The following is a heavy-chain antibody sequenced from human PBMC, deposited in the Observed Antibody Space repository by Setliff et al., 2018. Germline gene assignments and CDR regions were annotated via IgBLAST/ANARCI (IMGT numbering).Heavy chain of an antibody. CDR1: GGSISSHY. J-gene: IGHJ5*02. CDR2: IYHGGDT. V-gene: IGHV4-39*02. D-gene: IGHD3-22*01. CDR3: ARAHTWSLPNDNSGYPGWFDP. Sequence: SETLSLTCTVSGGSISSHYWSWIRQPPGKGLEWIGRIYHGGDTYYNSSLKSRLTISVDTSKNHVSLKLSSVTAADTAVYYCARAHTWSLPNDNSGYPGWFDPWGQGTLVTVSS.